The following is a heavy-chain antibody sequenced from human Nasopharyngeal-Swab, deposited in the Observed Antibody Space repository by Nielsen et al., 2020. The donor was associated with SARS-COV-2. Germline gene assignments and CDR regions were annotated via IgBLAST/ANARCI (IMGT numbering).Heavy chain of an antibody. CDR2: IYSGGST. D-gene: IGHD2-21*02. CDR3: ARVSGGDCYSFCYYYYYMDV. V-gene: IGHV3-53*01. CDR1: GLTVSSNY. J-gene: IGHJ6*03. Sequence: GGSLRLACEAVGLTVSSNYMSWVRQAQGKGLEWVSVIYSGGSTYYADPVKGRFTISRDNSKNTLYLQMNSLRAEDTAVYYCARVSGGDCYSFCYYYYYMDVWGKGTTVTVSS.